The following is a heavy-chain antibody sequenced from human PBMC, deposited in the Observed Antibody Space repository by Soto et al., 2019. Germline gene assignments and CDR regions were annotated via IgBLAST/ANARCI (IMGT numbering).Heavy chain of an antibody. D-gene: IGHD2-2*02. Sequence: SETLSLTCTVSGGSVSSGSYYWGWIRQPPGKGLEWIGYIYYSGSTNYNPSLKSRVTISVDTSKNQFSLKLSSVTAADTAVYYCASVTRTCISTSCYRYYYGMDVWGQGTTVTVSS. CDR3: ASVTRTCISTSCYRYYYGMDV. V-gene: IGHV4-61*01. CDR2: IYYSGST. J-gene: IGHJ6*02. CDR1: GGSVSSGSYY.